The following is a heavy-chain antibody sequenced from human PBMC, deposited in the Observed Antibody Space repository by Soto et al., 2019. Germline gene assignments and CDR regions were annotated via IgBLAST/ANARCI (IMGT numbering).Heavy chain of an antibody. J-gene: IGHJ4*02. D-gene: IGHD3-16*02. CDR1: EFTFSSYV. V-gene: IGHV3-30*17. CDR2: ISYDGSNT. CDR3: ARDRLRLAELSLLGSFDY. Sequence: QVQLVESGGGVVQPGRALRLTCSASEFTFSSYVMHWVRQAPGKGLEWLSSISYDGSNTYYADSVKGRFTISRDKSKNKXXLQMNTLRTEDTAVYYCARDRLRLAELSLLGSFDYWGQGPLVTVSS.